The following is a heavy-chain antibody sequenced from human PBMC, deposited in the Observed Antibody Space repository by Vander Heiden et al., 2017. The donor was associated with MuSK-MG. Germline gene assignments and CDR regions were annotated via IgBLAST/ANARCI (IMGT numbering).Heavy chain of an antibody. CDR2: INHSGST. J-gene: IGHJ5*02. Sequence: QVQLQQWGAGLLKPSATLSLTCAVYGGSFSGYYWSWIRQPPGKGLEGIGEINHSGSTNYNPSLKSRVTISVDTSKNQFSLKLSSVTAADTAVYYCARGRTYYYGSGSYPTRNWFDPWGQGTLVTVSS. CDR3: ARGRTYYYGSGSYPTRNWFDP. V-gene: IGHV4-34*01. D-gene: IGHD3-10*01. CDR1: GGSFSGYY.